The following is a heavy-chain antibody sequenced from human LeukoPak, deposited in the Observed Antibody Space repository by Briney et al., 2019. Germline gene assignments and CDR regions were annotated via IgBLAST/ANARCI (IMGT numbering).Heavy chain of an antibody. D-gene: IGHD3-22*01. J-gene: IGHJ6*02. V-gene: IGHV1-46*01. Sequence: ASVNVSCKASGYTFTRYYMHWVRQAPGQGLEWMGIINPSGGSTSYAQKFQDRVTMTRDTSTSTVYMELSSLRSEDTAVYYCARGGGSSGYYIRGFYYYGMDVWGQGTTVTVSS. CDR1: GYTFTRYY. CDR3: ARGGGSSGYYIRGFYYYGMDV. CDR2: INPSGGST.